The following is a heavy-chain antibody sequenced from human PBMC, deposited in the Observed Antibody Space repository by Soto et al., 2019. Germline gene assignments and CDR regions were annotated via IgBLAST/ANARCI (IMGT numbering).Heavy chain of an antibody. D-gene: IGHD6-13*01. CDR3: ARALIAAAGSDPYGY. V-gene: IGHV1-69*13. Sequence: GASVKVSCKASGGTFSSYAISWVRQAPGQGLEWMGGIIPIFGTANYAQKFQGRVTITADESTSTAYMELSSLRSEDTAVYYCARALIAAAGSDPYGYWGQGTLVTVSS. J-gene: IGHJ4*02. CDR2: IIPIFGTA. CDR1: GGTFSSYA.